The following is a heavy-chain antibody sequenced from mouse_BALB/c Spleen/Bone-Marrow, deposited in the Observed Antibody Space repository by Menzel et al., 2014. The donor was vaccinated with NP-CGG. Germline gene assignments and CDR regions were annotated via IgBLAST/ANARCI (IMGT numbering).Heavy chain of an antibody. CDR3: GTGDYGSRYGYFDV. V-gene: IGHV5-6-3*01. CDR1: GFTFSSYG. D-gene: IGHD1-1*01. CDR2: IDCIRGNT. Sequence: EVQRVQSGGGLVQPGGSLKLSCAASGFTFSSYGMAWVRQTPDKRLLLVGYIDCIRGNTYYPHRMMSRITISRENAKNTLYLQISSLKSEDTAMYYCGTGDYGSRYGYFDVWGAGTTVTVSS. J-gene: IGHJ1*01.